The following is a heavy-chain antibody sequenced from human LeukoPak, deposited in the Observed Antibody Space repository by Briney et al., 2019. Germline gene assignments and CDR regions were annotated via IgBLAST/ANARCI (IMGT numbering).Heavy chain of an antibody. Sequence: SETLSLTCAVYGGSFSGYYWSWIRQPPGKGLEWIGEINHSGSTNYNPSLKSRVTISVDTSKNQFSLKLSSVTAADTAVYYCARHRDKYSSSCWFDPWGQGTLVTVSS. V-gene: IGHV4-34*01. CDR3: ARHRDKYSSSCWFDP. D-gene: IGHD6-13*01. CDR2: INHSGST. CDR1: GGSFSGYY. J-gene: IGHJ5*02.